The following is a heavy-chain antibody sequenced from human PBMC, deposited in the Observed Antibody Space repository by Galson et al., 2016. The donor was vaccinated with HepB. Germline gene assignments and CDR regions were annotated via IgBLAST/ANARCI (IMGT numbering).Heavy chain of an antibody. CDR2: ISSNTHYI. V-gene: IGHV3-21*01. Sequence: KGLEWVSSISSNTHYIYYADSVRGRFTIYRDNAKNSLYLQMNSLRVEDTALYYCARGPHDILTGLDAFDIWGQGTRVTVSS. D-gene: IGHD3-9*01. J-gene: IGHJ3*02. CDR3: ARGPHDILTGLDAFDI.